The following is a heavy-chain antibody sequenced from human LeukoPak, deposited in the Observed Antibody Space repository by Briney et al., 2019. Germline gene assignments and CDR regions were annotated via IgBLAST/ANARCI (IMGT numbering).Heavy chain of an antibody. V-gene: IGHV1-46*01. Sequence: GASVKVSCKASGYTFTSYYMHWVRQAPGQGLEWMGIINPSGGSTSYAQKFQGRVTMTRDMSTSTVYMELSSLRSEDTAVYYCARGLSYYYDSGSYSTPLNWFAPWGQGTLVTVSS. J-gene: IGHJ5*02. CDR3: ARGLSYYYDSGSYSTPLNWFAP. CDR2: INPSGGST. CDR1: GYTFTSYY. D-gene: IGHD3-10*01.